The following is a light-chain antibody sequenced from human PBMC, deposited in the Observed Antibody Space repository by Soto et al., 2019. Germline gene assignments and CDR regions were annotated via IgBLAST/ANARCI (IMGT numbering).Light chain of an antibody. CDR1: SSDVGGYNY. Sequence: QSALTQPASVSGSPGQSITISCTGTSSDVGGYNYVSWYQQHPGKAPKLMIYDVSNRPSGVSNRFSGSKSGNTASLTISGLQAEDEADYYCSSYTSSSTGVFGGGTTLTV. J-gene: IGLJ3*02. CDR3: SSYTSSSTGV. V-gene: IGLV2-14*01. CDR2: DVS.